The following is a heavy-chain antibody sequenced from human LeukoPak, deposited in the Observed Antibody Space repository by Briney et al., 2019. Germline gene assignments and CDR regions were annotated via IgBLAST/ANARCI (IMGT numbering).Heavy chain of an antibody. CDR1: VYTFTGYY. V-gene: IGHV1-2*02. Sequence: GASVKVSCKASVYTFTGYYMHWVRQAPGQGLEWMGWIKPNSGGTNYAQKFQGRVTMTRATSITTAYMVLSRLRSDDTAVYYRARVVAGNWFDPWGQGTLVTVSS. CDR2: IKPNSGGT. CDR3: ARVVAGNWFDP. D-gene: IGHD6-19*01. J-gene: IGHJ5*02.